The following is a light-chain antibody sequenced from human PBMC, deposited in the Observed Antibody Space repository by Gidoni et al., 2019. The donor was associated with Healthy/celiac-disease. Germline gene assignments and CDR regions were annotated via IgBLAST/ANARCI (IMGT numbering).Light chain of an antibody. V-gene: IGKV1-9*01. CDR1: QGISSY. J-gene: IGKJ3*01. Sequence: DIQLTQSPSFLSASVGDRVTITCRASQGISSYLAWYQQKPGKAPKLLIYAASTLQSGVPSRFSGSGSGTEFTLTISSLQPEDFATYYCQQLNSYPLTFXPXTKVDIK. CDR3: QQLNSYPLT. CDR2: AAS.